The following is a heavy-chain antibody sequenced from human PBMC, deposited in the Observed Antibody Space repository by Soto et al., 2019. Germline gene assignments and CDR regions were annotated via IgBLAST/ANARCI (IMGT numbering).Heavy chain of an antibody. CDR3: ARKTIGNIDAFDV. J-gene: IGHJ3*01. V-gene: IGHV2-70*01. CDR1: GFSLTTPGLC. CDR2: IDWVDDK. Sequence: SGPTLVNPKQTLTLTCSFSGFSLTTPGLCVSWIRQPPGEALEWLALIDWVDDKYYSPSLKTRLSISKDTSKNQVVLTMTNLDPVDTATYYCARKTIGNIDAFDVWGPGTMVTVSS. D-gene: IGHD1-1*01.